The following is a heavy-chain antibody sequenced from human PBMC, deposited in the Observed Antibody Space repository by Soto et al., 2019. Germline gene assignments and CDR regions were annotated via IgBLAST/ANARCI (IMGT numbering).Heavy chain of an antibody. D-gene: IGHD6-19*01. CDR2: IDIAGSTT. Sequence: XRLSCAASGFTFISYWMHWVRQTPGKGLVWVSRIDIAGSTTTYADSVKGRFTISRDNAKNTLYLQMNSLRAEDTAVYYCARDQTVAGPTTFDYCGQGTLVTVSS. CDR3: ARDQTVAGPTTFDY. V-gene: IGHV3-74*01. CDR1: GFTFISYW. J-gene: IGHJ4*02.